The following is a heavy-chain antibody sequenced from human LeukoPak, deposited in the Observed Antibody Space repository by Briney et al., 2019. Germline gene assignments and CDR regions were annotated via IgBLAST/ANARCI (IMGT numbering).Heavy chain of an antibody. D-gene: IGHD1-1*01. CDR1: GFTFDDYA. CDR3: ARDRRRLRGMNGDGDAFDI. CDR2: ISWNSGSI. J-gene: IGHJ3*02. Sequence: PGGSLRLSCAASGFTFDDYAMHWVRQDPGKGLEWVSGISWNSGSIGYADFVNGRFTMSRDNSRTSLDIQMNSLRVEDTAVYFCARDRRRLRGMNGDGDAFDIWGQGTMVTVSS. V-gene: IGHV3-9*01.